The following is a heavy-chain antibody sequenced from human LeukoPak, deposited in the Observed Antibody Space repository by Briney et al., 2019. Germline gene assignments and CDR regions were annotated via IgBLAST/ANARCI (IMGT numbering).Heavy chain of an antibody. CDR3: ARYSHRRWFDP. Sequence: ASVKVSCKASGYTFIHYYMHWVRQAPGQGLEWMGWINPNSGGTNYAQKFQGRVTMTRDTSISTAYMELSRLRSDDTAVYYCARYSHRRWFDPWGQGTLVTVSS. CDR2: INPNSGGT. V-gene: IGHV1-2*02. D-gene: IGHD1-26*01. J-gene: IGHJ5*02. CDR1: GYTFIHYY.